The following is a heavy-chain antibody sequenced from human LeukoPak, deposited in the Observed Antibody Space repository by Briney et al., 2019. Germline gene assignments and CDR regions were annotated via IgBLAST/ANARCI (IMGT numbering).Heavy chain of an antibody. CDR1: GFTFSNYG. CDR2: MRSDGSNI. J-gene: IGHJ4*02. Sequence: GGSLRLSCAASGFTFSNYGMRWVRQAPGKGLEWVAFMRSDGSNIHYADSVKGRFTISRDNSQNTLYLQMNSLKTEDAAVYYCAKGLRDGYNYYFDYWGQGTLVTVSS. CDR3: AKGLRDGYNYYFDY. V-gene: IGHV3-30*02. D-gene: IGHD5-24*01.